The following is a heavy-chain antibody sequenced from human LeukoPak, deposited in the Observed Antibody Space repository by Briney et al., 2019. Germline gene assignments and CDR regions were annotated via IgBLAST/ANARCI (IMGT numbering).Heavy chain of an antibody. J-gene: IGHJ4*02. CDR3: ARGTYYYDSSGYYFFNY. CDR2: MSYGISCSTI. CDR1: GFTLSNYN. D-gene: IGHD3-22*01. Sequence: PGGSLRLSCAAYGFTLSNYNMNWVRQAPGKGLEWVSYMSYGISCSTIYYAESVKGRFTISRDNAKNSLYLQMNSVRAEDRAVYYCARGTYYYDSSGYYFFNYWGQGTLVTVSS. V-gene: IGHV3-48*01.